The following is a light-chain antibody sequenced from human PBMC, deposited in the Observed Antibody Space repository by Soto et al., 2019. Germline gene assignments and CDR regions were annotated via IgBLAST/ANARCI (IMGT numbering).Light chain of an antibody. V-gene: IGKV3-11*01. Sequence: EIVLTQSPATLSLSPGERATLSCRARHSVGTYLAWYQQKPGQAPRLLIYGASNRATGIPARFSGSGSGTDFTLTISSLEPEDFAVYYCQQRSNWPPITFGQGTRLEI. CDR2: GAS. J-gene: IGKJ5*01. CDR1: HSVGTY. CDR3: QQRSNWPPIT.